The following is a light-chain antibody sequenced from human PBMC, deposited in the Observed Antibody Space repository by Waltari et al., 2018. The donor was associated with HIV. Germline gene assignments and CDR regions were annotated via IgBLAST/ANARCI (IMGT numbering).Light chain of an antibody. J-gene: IGLJ2*01. V-gene: IGLV2-14*03. CDR1: STDSRFYQY. CDR3: ASNRLDYTLI. CDR2: DIT. Sequence: QSALTQPASVSGFLGQSINISCTGISTDSRFYQYVSWYQQHPGKIPRLIVFDITNRPAGVSDHCSGSRSGNSASLTFSGLQSGDEAHYYCASNRLDYTLIFGGGTKLTVL.